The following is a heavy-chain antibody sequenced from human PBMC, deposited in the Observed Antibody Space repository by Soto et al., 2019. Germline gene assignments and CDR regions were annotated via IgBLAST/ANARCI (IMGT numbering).Heavy chain of an antibody. CDR1: GGSISSYY. CDR3: ARDLWGYCGADCYPLEV. J-gene: IGHJ6*04. V-gene: IGHV4-59*01. D-gene: IGHD2-21*02. CDR2: MYNTGST. Sequence: PSETLSLTCTVSGGSISSYYWSWIRQPPGKGLEWIGYMYNTGSTIYNPSLKSRVTISVDTSKNQFSLKLNSVTAADTAVYYCARDLWGYCGADCYPLEVWGKGTKVTVSS.